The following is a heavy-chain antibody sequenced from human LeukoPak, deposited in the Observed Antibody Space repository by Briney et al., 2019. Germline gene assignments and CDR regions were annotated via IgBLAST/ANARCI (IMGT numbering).Heavy chain of an antibody. J-gene: IGHJ5*02. CDR2: IHRSSGST. D-gene: IGHD6-13*01. CDR1: GYTFTNYY. V-gene: IGHV1-46*01. CDR3: ARGRGSNLENNWFDP. Sequence: GASVKVSCKAFGYTFTNYYMHWVRQAPGQGLEWMGVIHRSSGSTTYAQMFQGRVTMTRDMSTSTVYMELSGLRFEDTAVYYCARGRGSNLENNWFDPWGQGTLVTVSS.